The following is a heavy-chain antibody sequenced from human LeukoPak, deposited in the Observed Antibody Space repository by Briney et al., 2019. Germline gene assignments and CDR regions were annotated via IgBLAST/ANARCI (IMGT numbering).Heavy chain of an antibody. CDR3: ARFSSGWYGGDYYYMDV. V-gene: IGHV1-2*06. CDR2: INPNSGGT. J-gene: IGHJ6*03. D-gene: IGHD6-19*01. CDR1: GYTFTGYY. Sequence: EASVKVSCKASGYTFTGYYMHWVRQAPGQGLEWMGRINPNSGGTNYAQKFQGRVTMTRDTSISTAYMELSRLRSDDTAVYYCARFSSGWYGGDYYYMDVWGKGTTVTVSS.